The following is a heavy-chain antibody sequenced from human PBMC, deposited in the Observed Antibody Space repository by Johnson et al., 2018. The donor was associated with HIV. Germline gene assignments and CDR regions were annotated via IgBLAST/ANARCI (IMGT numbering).Heavy chain of an antibody. D-gene: IGHD6-13*01. J-gene: IGHJ3*02. CDR1: GFTFSSYA. CDR3: AKGPYSSSWYGVAFDI. Sequence: VHLVESGGGVVQPGRSLRLSCAASGFTFSSYAMHWVRQAPGKGLEWVAVISYDGTNKYYADSVKGRFTISRDNSKNTLYLQMNSLRAEDTAVYYCAKGPYSSSWYGVAFDIWGQGTMVTVSS. CDR2: ISYDGTNK. V-gene: IGHV3-30*04.